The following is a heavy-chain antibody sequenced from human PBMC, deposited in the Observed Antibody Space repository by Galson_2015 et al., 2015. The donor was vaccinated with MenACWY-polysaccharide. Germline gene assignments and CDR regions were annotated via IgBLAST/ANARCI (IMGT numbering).Heavy chain of an antibody. Sequence: SLRLSCAGSGFTFSSYDMNWVRQAPGKGLEWVSAISGSGGSIFYADSVKGRFTISRDNSKNTLYLLVNSLRAEDTAIYYCAKLSQSAEVVIPPDNFDYSRRATLGAVSP. CDR2: ISGSGGSI. CDR3: AKLSQSAEVVIPPDNFDY. CDR1: GFTFSSYD. V-gene: IGHV3-23*01. J-gene: IGHJ4*02. D-gene: IGHD3-22*01.